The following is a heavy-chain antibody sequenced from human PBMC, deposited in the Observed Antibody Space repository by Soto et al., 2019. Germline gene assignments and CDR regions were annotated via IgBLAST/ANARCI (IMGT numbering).Heavy chain of an antibody. J-gene: IGHJ4*02. D-gene: IGHD3-10*01. Sequence: PVGSLRLSCAASGFTFSSYWMSWVRQAPGKGLEWVANIKQDGSEKYYVDSVKGRFTISRDNAKNSLYLQMNSLRAEDTAVYYCARDLRVWFGELLFDYWGQGTLVTVSS. V-gene: IGHV3-7*03. CDR1: GFTFSSYW. CDR2: IKQDGSEK. CDR3: ARDLRVWFGELLFDY.